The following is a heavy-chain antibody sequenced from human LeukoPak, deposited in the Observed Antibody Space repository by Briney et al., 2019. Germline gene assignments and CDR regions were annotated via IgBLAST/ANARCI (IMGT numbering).Heavy chain of an antibody. Sequence: HPGGSLRLSCAASGFTFNSYWMHWVRQAPGKGMVWVSRIKSDGSITSYADSVKGRFTISRDNSKNTLYLQMNSLRAEDTAVYYCAKDRYQLLSGYYYYYMDVWGKGTTVTVSS. D-gene: IGHD2-2*01. CDR2: IKSDGSIT. CDR1: GFTFNSYW. V-gene: IGHV3-74*01. CDR3: AKDRYQLLSGYYYYYMDV. J-gene: IGHJ6*03.